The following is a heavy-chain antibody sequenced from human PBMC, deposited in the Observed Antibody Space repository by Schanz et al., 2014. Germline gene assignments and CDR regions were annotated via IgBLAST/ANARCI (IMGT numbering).Heavy chain of an antibody. V-gene: IGHV1-69*02. D-gene: IGHD2-15*01. CDR2: FVPRLRVA. CDR3: ATCSGGTCHAKPVLDN. J-gene: IGHJ4*02. Sequence: QVQLVQSGAEVKKPGSSVKVSCKASGGTLQSYTFSWVRQAPGQGLEWMGRFVPRLRVALYAQNFRGRVTITADSSTNTAYLEVSSLRFEDTAVYYCATCSGGTCHAKPVLDNWGQGTLVTVSS. CDR1: GGTLQSYT.